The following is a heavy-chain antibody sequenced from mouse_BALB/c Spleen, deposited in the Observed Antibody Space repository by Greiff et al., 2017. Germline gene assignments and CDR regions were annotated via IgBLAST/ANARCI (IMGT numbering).Heavy chain of an antibody. CDR2: IYPYNGGT. V-gene: IGHV1S29*02. CDR1: GYTFTDYN. Sequence: EVQLQQSGPELVKPGASVKISCKASGYTFTDYNMHWVKQSHGKSLEWIGYIYPYNGGTGYNQKFKSKATLTVDNSSSTAYMELRSLTSEDSAVYYCARSWGIYYDYDAWFAYWGQGTLVTVAA. D-gene: IGHD2-4*01. J-gene: IGHJ3*01. CDR3: ARSWGIYYDYDAWFAY.